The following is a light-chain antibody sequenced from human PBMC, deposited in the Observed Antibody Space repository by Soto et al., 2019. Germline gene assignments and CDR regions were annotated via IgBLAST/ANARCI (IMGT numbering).Light chain of an antibody. Sequence: DIQMTQSQSSLSASVGDRVTITCRASQSISSYLNWYQQKPGKAPKLLIYAASSLQSGVPSRFSGSGSGTDFTLTISSLQPEDFATYYCQQSYSTPRTFGQGTKVDNK. J-gene: IGKJ1*01. CDR1: QSISSY. V-gene: IGKV1-39*01. CDR3: QQSYSTPRT. CDR2: AAS.